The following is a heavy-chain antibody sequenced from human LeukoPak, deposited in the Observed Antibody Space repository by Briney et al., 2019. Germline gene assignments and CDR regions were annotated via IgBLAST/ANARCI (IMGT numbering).Heavy chain of an antibody. Sequence: GGSLRLSCAASEFTFSSYSMSWVRQAPGKGLEWVSYISSTASSIYYADSVKGRFTISRDNAKNSLYLQMNSLRAEDTAVYYCARAVTYHGGDWFDPWGQGTLVTVSS. V-gene: IGHV3-48*04. CDR3: ARAVTYHGGDWFDP. CDR2: ISSTASSI. CDR1: EFTFSSYS. D-gene: IGHD4-23*01. J-gene: IGHJ5*02.